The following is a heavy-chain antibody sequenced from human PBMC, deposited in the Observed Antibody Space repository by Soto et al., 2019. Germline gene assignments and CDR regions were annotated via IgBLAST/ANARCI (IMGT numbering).Heavy chain of an antibody. CDR1: GGTFSSYA. CDR2: IIPIFGKA. Sequence: QVQLVQSGAEVKKPGSSVKVSCKASGGTFSSYAISWVRQAPGQGLEWMGGIIPIFGKANYAQKFQGRVTISADESTSTDYMELSSLRSEDTALYYSESVLGLHLAPGMDVWGQGTTVTVSS. CDR3: ESVLGLHLAPGMDV. V-gene: IGHV1-69*12. J-gene: IGHJ6*02. D-gene: IGHD1-7*01.